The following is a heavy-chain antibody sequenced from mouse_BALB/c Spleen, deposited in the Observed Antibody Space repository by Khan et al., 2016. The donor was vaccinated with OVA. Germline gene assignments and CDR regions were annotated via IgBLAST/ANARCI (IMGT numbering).Heavy chain of an antibody. V-gene: IGHV1-4*01. Sequence: VQLQQSGAELARPGASVKMSCKASGYTFTSYTIHWIKQRPGQGLEWIGYINPSSGYTNYNQKFKDKATLTADKSSTTAYMQLSSLTSDDSAVYYCARDRAYYRNDGWFAYWGQGTLVTVSA. D-gene: IGHD2-14*01. CDR2: INPSSGYT. CDR3: ARDRAYYRNDGWFAY. CDR1: GYTFTSYT. J-gene: IGHJ3*01.